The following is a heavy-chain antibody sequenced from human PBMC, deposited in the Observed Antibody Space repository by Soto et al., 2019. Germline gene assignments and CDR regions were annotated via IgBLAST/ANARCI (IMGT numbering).Heavy chain of an antibody. D-gene: IGHD1-1*01. CDR3: VRAGTKTLRDWFDP. Sequence: TLSLTFAVSGGSISSSNWRRWVRQPPGKGLEWIVHIYYTGSTNYNPSLKSRVMMSVDTSKKQFSLKLRSVTAADTAVYYCVRAGTKTLRDWFDPWGQGISVTVSS. V-gene: IGHV4-4*02. CDR2: IYYTGST. CDR1: GGSISSSNW. J-gene: IGHJ5*02.